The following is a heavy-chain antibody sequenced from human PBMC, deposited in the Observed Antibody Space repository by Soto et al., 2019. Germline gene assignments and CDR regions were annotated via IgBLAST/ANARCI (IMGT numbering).Heavy chain of an antibody. V-gene: IGHV4-30-4*01. D-gene: IGHD2-15*01. CDR3: ASGYCSGGSCAELDY. CDR2: IYYSGST. J-gene: IGHJ4*02. CDR1: GGSISSGDYY. Sequence: SETLSLTCTVSGGSISSGDYYWSWIRQPPGKGLEWIGYIYYSGSTYYNPSLKSRVTISVDTSKNQFSLKLSSVTAADTAVYYCASGYCSGGSCAELDYWGQGTLVTVSS.